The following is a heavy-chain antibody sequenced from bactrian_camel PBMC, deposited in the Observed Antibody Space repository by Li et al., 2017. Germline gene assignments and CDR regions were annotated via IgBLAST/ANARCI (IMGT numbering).Heavy chain of an antibody. V-gene: IGHV3S28*01. Sequence: QLVESGGGSVQAGESLRLSCASSMGTANTYYMGWFRQAPGKEREGVASIYTQDGRTAYADSVKGRFTISQDNANNALYLHMSSLEPEDTGMYSCAVRTYDQSCGPLTTGENFVYWGQGTQVTVS. CDR1: MGTANTYY. CDR2: IYTQDGRT. CDR3: AVRTYDQSCGPLTTGENFVY. D-gene: IGHD5*01. J-gene: IGHJ4*01.